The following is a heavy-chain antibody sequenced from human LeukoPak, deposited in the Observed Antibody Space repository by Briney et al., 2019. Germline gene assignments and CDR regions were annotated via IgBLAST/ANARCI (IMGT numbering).Heavy chain of an antibody. CDR1: GFTFSSYA. D-gene: IGHD6-13*01. CDR3: ARAGIAAAEAYLDYYYYGMDV. Sequence: GGSLRLSCAASGFTFSSYAINWVRQAPGKGLEWVSGISGSGGSTYYADSVKGRFTISRDNSKNTLYLQMNSLRAEDTAVYYCARAGIAAAEAYLDYYYYGMDVWGKGTTVTVSS. V-gene: IGHV3-23*01. CDR2: ISGSGGST. J-gene: IGHJ6*04.